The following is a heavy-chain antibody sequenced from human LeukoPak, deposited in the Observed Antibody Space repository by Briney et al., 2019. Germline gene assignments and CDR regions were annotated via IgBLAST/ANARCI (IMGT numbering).Heavy chain of an antibody. Sequence: PSETLSLTCAVYGGSFSGYYWSWIRQPPGKGLEWIGEINHSGSTNYNPSLKSRVTISVDTSKNQFSLKLSSVTAADTAVYYCARDLTRYSSSWPDAFDIWGQGTMVTVSS. D-gene: IGHD6-13*01. CDR3: ARDLTRYSSSWPDAFDI. J-gene: IGHJ3*02. V-gene: IGHV4-34*01. CDR1: GGSFSGYY. CDR2: INHSGST.